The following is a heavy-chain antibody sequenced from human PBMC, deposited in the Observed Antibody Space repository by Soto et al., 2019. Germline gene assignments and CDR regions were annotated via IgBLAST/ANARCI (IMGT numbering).Heavy chain of an antibody. CDR1: GGTLNTYT. V-gene: IGHV1-69*06. Sequence: GASVKVSCKASGGTLNTYTIKWVRQAPGRRLEWVGQIVPMYDSVNYAENFQGRVTITADKSTKTSFMELTSLKSEDTALYFCATWRHYSGSYCFDYWGQGTLVTVSS. J-gene: IGHJ4*02. CDR2: IVPMYDSV. CDR3: ATWRHYSGSYCFDY. D-gene: IGHD1-26*01.